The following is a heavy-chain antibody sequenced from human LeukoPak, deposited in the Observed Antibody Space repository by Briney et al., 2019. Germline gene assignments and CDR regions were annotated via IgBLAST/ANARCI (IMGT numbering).Heavy chain of an antibody. CDR1: GYTFTNYS. Sequence: GASVKVSCKASGYTFTNYSISWVRQAPGQGLEWMGWISAYSGNTHYSHKLQGRVTMTTDTSTSTGYMELRSLRSDDTAVYYCARVRSGYFDYWGQGTLVTVSS. CDR2: ISAYSGNT. V-gene: IGHV1-18*01. D-gene: IGHD3-3*01. CDR3: ARVRSGYFDY. J-gene: IGHJ4*02.